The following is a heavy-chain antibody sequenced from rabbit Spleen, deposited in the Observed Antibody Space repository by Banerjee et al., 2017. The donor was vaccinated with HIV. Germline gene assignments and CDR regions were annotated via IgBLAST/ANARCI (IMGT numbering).Heavy chain of an antibody. CDR3: ARDLDGVIGWNFGW. J-gene: IGHJ6*01. CDR1: GISFGISDY. CDR2: IDAGSSDFT. D-gene: IGHD4-1*01. V-gene: IGHV1S40*01. Sequence: QSLEESGGGLVKPGGTLTLTCKASGISFGISDYMCWVRQAPGKGLEWIACIDAGSSDFTYHANWAKGRFTFSKTSSTTVTLQMTSLTAADTATYFCARDLDGVIGWNFGWWGQGTLVTVS.